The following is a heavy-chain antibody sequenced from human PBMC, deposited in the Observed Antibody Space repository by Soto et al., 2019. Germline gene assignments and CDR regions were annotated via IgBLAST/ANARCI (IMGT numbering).Heavy chain of an antibody. CDR1: GFTFSSYS. D-gene: IGHD4-17*01. J-gene: IGHJ4*02. Sequence: GGSLRLSCAASGFTFSSYSMNWVRQAPGKGLEWVSYISSSSSTIYYADSVKGRFTISRDNAKNSLYLQMNSLRDEDTAVYYCARTLIPYDDYHAWDYWGQGTLVTVSS. CDR3: ARTLIPYDDYHAWDY. V-gene: IGHV3-48*02. CDR2: ISSSSSTI.